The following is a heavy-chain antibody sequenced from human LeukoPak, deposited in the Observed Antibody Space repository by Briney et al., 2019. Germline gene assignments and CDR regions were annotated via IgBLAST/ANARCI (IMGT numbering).Heavy chain of an antibody. V-gene: IGHV1-2*02. CDR1: GYTFTGCY. Sequence: ASVKVSCKASGYTFTGCYMHWVRQAPGQGLEWMGWINPNSGGTNYAQKFQSRVTMTRDTSISTAYMELSRLRSDDTAVYYCARDRGDGAFDIWGQGTMVTVSS. J-gene: IGHJ3*02. D-gene: IGHD2-21*02. CDR3: ARDRGDGAFDI. CDR2: INPNSGGT.